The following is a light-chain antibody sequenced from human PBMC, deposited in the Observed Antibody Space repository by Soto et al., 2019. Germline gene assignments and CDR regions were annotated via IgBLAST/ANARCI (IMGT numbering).Light chain of an antibody. CDR2: WAS. V-gene: IGKV4-1*01. CDR3: QQYYSTPKT. J-gene: IGKJ2*01. CDR1: QSVLYSSNNKNY. Sequence: DIVMTQSPDSLAVSLGERATINCKSSQSVLYSSNNKNYLAWYQQNPGQPPKLLISWASTRESGVPDRFSGSGSGTDFTLTISSLQAEDVAVYYCQQYYSTPKTFGQGTQLEIK.